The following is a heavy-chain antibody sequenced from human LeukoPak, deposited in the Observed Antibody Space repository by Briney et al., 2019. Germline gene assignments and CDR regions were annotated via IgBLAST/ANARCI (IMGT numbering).Heavy chain of an antibody. D-gene: IGHD4-17*01. J-gene: IGHJ4*02. CDR3: ARGALDHATVTNYFEY. Sequence: ASVKVSCKASGYTFSDHYMQWVRQAPGQGFEWLGWINPNSGGTSYAQKFQGRVTMTRDTSISTAYMELSRPGSDDTAVYYCARGALDHATVTNYFEYWGQGTLVTVSS. V-gene: IGHV1-2*02. CDR1: GYTFSDHY. CDR2: INPNSGGT.